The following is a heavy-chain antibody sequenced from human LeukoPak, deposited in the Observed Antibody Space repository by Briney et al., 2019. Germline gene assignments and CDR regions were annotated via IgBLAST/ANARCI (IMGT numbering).Heavy chain of an antibody. CDR2: VYYSGST. Sequence: PSETLSLTCAVYGGSFSGYYWSWIRQPPGKGLEWIGYVYYSGSTNNNPSLKSRVTISVDTSKNQSSLKLNSVTAADTAVYFCARRLFLQRVFDYWGQGTLVTVSS. D-gene: IGHD2-15*01. V-gene: IGHV4-34*11. J-gene: IGHJ4*02. CDR3: ARRLFLQRVFDY. CDR1: GGSFSGYY.